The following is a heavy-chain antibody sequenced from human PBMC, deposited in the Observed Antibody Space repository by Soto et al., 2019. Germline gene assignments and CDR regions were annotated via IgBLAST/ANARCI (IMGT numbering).Heavy chain of an antibody. CDR3: ASHVSEQYFLPSGAFNI. D-gene: IGHD3-9*01. V-gene: IGHV1-2*02. Sequence: GASVKVSCKASGFTFADFYLHWVRQAPRQGLEWMGWINPNSGGTDYAQKFQGRITMTRDTSINKAYMELSRLRSDDTAVYYCASHVSEQYFLPSGAFNIWGQGTMVTVSS. J-gene: IGHJ3*02. CDR1: GFTFADFY. CDR2: INPNSGGT.